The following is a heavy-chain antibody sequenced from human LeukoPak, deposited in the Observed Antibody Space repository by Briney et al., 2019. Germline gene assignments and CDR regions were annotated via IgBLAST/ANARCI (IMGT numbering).Heavy chain of an antibody. V-gene: IGHV4-4*09. CDR3: ARRRTSFDY. J-gene: IGHJ4*02. CDR2: IYTSGST. CDR1: GGSISSYY. Sequence: SETLSLTCTVSGGSISSYYWSWLRQPPGKGLEWIGYIYTSGSTNYNPSLKSRVTISVDTSKNQFSLKLSSVTAADTAVYYCARRRTSFDYWGQGTLVTVSS. D-gene: IGHD1-14*01.